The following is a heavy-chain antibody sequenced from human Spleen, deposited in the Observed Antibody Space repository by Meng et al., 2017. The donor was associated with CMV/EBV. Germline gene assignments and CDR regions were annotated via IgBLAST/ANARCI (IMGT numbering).Heavy chain of an antibody. J-gene: IGHJ6*02. D-gene: IGHD4-11*01. Sequence: GESLKISCAASGFTFSSYSMSWVRQAPGKGLEWVSVIYSGGSSTSYADPVKGRFTISRDNSKNTLYLQMNSLRAEDTAVYYCARERDYSWGLLRYYGMDVWGQGTTVTVSS. CDR3: ARERDYSWGLLRYYGMDV. CDR1: GFTFSSYS. V-gene: IGHV3-23*03. CDR2: IYSGGSST.